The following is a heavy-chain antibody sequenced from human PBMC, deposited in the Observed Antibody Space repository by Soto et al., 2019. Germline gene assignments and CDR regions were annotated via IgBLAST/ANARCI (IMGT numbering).Heavy chain of an antibody. D-gene: IGHD5-18*01. CDR3: ARVGYSYGYDTHDCHFDS. Sequence: ASVKVSCKACGYTFAGHYMHWVRHAPGQGHEWMGWINPNSGGTNYAQKFQGWVTLTRDTSISPAYMELSRLRSDDTAVYYCARVGYSYGYDTHDCHFDSCVQGTLVTVS. J-gene: IGHJ4*02. V-gene: IGHV1-2*04. CDR1: GYTFAGHY. CDR2: INPNSGGT.